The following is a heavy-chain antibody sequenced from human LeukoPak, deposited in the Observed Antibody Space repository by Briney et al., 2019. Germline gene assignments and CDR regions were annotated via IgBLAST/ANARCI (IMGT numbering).Heavy chain of an antibody. Sequence: AGGSLRLSCAASGFTFSSYSMNWVRQAPGKGLEWVSSISSSSAYICYADSMKGRFTISRDNAKNSLFLQMNSLRAEDTAVYYCARGRPGYYFDYWGQGTLVTVSS. V-gene: IGHV3-21*01. CDR2: ISSSSAYI. CDR1: GFTFSSYS. D-gene: IGHD6-6*01. J-gene: IGHJ4*02. CDR3: ARGRPGYYFDY.